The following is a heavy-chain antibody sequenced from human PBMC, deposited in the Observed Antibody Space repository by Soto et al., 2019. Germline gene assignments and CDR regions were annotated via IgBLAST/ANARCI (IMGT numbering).Heavy chain of an antibody. CDR3: ARVLGLTAAGRYYYYGMDV. CDR1: GFTFSSYA. J-gene: IGHJ6*02. Sequence: PGGSLRLSCAASGFTFSSYAMHWVRPAPGKGLEYVSAISSNGGSTYYANSVKGRFTISRDNSKNTLYLQMGSLRAEDMAVYYCARVLGLTAAGRYYYYGMDVWGQGTTVTVSS. V-gene: IGHV3-64*01. CDR2: ISSNGGST. D-gene: IGHD6-13*01.